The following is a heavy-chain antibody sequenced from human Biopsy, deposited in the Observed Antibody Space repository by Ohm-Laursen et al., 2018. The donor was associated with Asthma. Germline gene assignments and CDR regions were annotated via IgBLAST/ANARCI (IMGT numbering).Heavy chain of an antibody. V-gene: IGHV3-30*03. Sequence: RSLRLPCAASGFTFSNYGMHWVRQAPGKGLDWVAVISFDGSNKNYTDSVKGRFTISRDNSKDTLYLQVNSLRGDDTAVYYCARGKTWGRSYYFDYWGQGTLVTVSS. CDR2: ISFDGSNK. CDR1: GFTFSNYG. J-gene: IGHJ4*02. CDR3: ARGKTWGRSYYFDY. D-gene: IGHD6-6*01.